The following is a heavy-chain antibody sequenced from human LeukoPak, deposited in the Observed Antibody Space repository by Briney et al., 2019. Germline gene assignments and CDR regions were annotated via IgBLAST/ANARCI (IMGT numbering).Heavy chain of an antibody. Sequence: ASVKVSCKASGYTFTSYGISWVRQAPGQGLEWMGGIIPIFGTANYAQKFQGRVTITADESTSTAYMELSSLRSDDTAVYYCARTGSEHYYYYYYMDVWGKGTTVTISS. J-gene: IGHJ6*03. V-gene: IGHV1-69*13. CDR2: IIPIFGTA. CDR3: ARTGSEHYYYYYYMDV. CDR1: GYTFTSYG. D-gene: IGHD3-10*01.